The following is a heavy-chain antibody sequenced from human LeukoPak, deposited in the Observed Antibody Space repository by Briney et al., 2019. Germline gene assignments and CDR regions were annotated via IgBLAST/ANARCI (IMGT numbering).Heavy chain of an antibody. CDR3: ARNDGHYYYYGMDV. D-gene: IGHD1-1*01. CDR2: ISAYNGNT. Sequence: ASGKVSCKASGYTFTSYGISWVRKAPGQGLEWMGWISAYNGNTNYAQKLQGRVTMTTDTSTSTAYMELRSLRSDDTAVYYCARNDGHYYYYGMDVWGQGTTVTVSS. V-gene: IGHV1-18*01. CDR1: GYTFTSYG. J-gene: IGHJ6*02.